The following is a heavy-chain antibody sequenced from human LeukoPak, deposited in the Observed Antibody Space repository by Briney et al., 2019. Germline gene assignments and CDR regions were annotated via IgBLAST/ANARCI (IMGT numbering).Heavy chain of an antibody. J-gene: IGHJ5*02. CDR3: ARDVSSTLPNWFDP. D-gene: IGHD6-6*01. CDR1: GDSISSRTYY. CDR2: IWNSGST. V-gene: IGHV4-31*03. Sequence: SETLSLSCSVSGDSISSRTYYWTWIRQHPEKGLEWIGYIWNSGSTNYNPSLKSRVTISVDTSKNQFSLKLTSMTAADTAVYYCARDVSSTLPNWFDPWGQGILVIVSS.